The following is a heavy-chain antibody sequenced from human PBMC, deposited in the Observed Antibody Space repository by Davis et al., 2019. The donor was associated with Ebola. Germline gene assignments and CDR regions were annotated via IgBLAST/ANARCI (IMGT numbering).Heavy chain of an antibody. CDR1: GFTFSSYG. J-gene: IGHJ6*02. CDR2: ISYDGSNK. Sequence: GESLKISCAASGFTFSSYGMHWVRQAPGKGLEWVAVISYDGSNKYYADSVKGRFTISRDNSKNTLYLQMNSLRAEDTAVYYCARGGYYDILTGYFYYYYGMDVWGQGTTVTVSS. CDR3: ARGGYYDILTGYFYYYYGMDV. D-gene: IGHD3-9*01. V-gene: IGHV3-30*03.